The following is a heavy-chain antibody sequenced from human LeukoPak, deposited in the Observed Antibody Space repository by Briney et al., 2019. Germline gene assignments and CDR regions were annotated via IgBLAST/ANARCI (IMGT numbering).Heavy chain of an antibody. CDR1: GYTFTSYD. D-gene: IGHD6-13*01. CDR3: AADPRAYSSSWYKYYYYGMDV. V-gene: IGHV1-8*01. Sequence: ASVKVSRKASGYTFTSYDINWVRQATGQGLEWMGWMNPNSGNTGYAQKFQERVTITRDMSTSTAYMELSSLRSEDTAVYYCAADPRAYSSSWYKYYYYGMDVWGQGTTVTVSS. J-gene: IGHJ6*02. CDR2: MNPNSGNT.